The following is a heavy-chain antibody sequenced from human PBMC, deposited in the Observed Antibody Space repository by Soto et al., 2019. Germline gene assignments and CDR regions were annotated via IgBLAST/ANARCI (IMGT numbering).Heavy chain of an antibody. V-gene: IGHV1-69*06. CDR1: GGTFSSYA. CDR3: ARVSHPSYSSSWYEGDY. Sequence: SVKVSCKASGGTFSSYAISWVRQAPGQGLEWMGGIIPIFGTANYAQKFQGRVTITAGKSTSTAYMELSSLRSEDTAVYYCARVSHPSYSSSWYEGDYWGQGTLVTVSS. J-gene: IGHJ4*02. CDR2: IIPIFGTA. D-gene: IGHD6-13*01.